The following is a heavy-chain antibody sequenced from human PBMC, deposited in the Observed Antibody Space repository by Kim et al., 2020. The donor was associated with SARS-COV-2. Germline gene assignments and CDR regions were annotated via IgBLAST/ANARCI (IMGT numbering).Heavy chain of an antibody. CDR1: GFTFSSYA. J-gene: IGHJ4*02. D-gene: IGHD1-26*01. V-gene: IGHV3-30-3*01. Sequence: GGSLRLSCAASGFTFSSYAMHWVRQAPGKGLEWVAVISYDGSNKYYADSVKGRFTISRDNSKNTLYLQMNSLRAEDTGVYYCARAQSGSYWGSFDYWGQG. CDR3: ARAQSGSYWGSFDY. CDR2: ISYDGSNK.